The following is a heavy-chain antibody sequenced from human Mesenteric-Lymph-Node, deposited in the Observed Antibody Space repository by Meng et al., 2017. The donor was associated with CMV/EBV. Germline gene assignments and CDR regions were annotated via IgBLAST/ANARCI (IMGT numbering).Heavy chain of an antibody. D-gene: IGHD2-15*01. CDR3: ARGSDIPVNNY. Sequence: QVQLQQWVAGRLQPPETRSLTCAVYGGSFSGYYWSWIRQPPGKGLEWIGEINHSGVPNYNPSPKSRVTISLDRSKNQFSLKLSSVTAEDTAVYYCARGSDIPVNNYWGQGTLVTVSS. CDR1: GGSFSGYY. J-gene: IGHJ4*02. CDR2: INHSGVP. V-gene: IGHV4-34*01.